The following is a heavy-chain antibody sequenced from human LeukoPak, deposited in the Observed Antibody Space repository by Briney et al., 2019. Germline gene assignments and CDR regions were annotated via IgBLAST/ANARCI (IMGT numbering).Heavy chain of an antibody. J-gene: IGHJ5*02. Sequence: SETLSLTCTVSGGSISSSSYYWGWIRQPPGKGLEWIGTIYYGGSNYYNPSLKSRVTISVDTSKNQFSLKLSSVTAADTAVYYCARVKRHTAMPGSWFDPWGQGTLVTVSS. CDR2: IYYGGSN. D-gene: IGHD5-18*01. CDR3: ARVKRHTAMPGSWFDP. V-gene: IGHV4-39*07. CDR1: GGSISSSSYY.